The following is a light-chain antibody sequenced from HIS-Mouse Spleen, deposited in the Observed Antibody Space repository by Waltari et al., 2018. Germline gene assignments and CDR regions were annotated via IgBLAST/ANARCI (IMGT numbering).Light chain of an antibody. CDR1: QSISSW. CDR3: QQYNSDRT. V-gene: IGKV1-5*03. CDR2: KAS. J-gene: IGKJ1*01. Sequence: DIQMTQSPSTLPASVGDRVTITCRASQSISSWLAWYQQKPGKAPKLLIYKASSLESGVQSRFSGSGSGTEFTLTISSLQPDDFATYYCQQYNSDRTFGQGTKVEIK.